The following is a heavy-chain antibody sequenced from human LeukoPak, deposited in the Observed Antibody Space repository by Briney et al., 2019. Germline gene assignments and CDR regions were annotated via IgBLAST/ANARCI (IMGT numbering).Heavy chain of an antibody. CDR3: AMESITMIVVVNQFDY. J-gene: IGHJ4*02. Sequence: GGSLRLSCAASGFTFSSYAMSWVRQAPGKGLEWVSAISGSGGSTYYADSVKGRFTISGDNSKNTLYLQMNSLRAEDTAVYYCAMESITMIVVVNQFDYWGQGTLVTVSS. CDR1: GFTFSSYA. V-gene: IGHV3-23*01. CDR2: ISGSGGST. D-gene: IGHD3-22*01.